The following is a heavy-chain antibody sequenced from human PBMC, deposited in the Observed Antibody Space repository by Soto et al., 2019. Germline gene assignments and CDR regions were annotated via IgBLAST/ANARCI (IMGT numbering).Heavy chain of an antibody. Sequence: GGSLRLSCAASGFTFSSYAMHWVRQAPGKGLEWVAVISYDGSNKYYADSVKGRFTISRDNSKNTLYLQMNSLRAEDTAVYYCAREHYDSSGYYGYWGQGTLVTVSS. CDR1: GFTFSSYA. J-gene: IGHJ4*02. V-gene: IGHV3-30-3*01. CDR2: ISYDGSNK. CDR3: AREHYDSSGYYGY. D-gene: IGHD3-22*01.